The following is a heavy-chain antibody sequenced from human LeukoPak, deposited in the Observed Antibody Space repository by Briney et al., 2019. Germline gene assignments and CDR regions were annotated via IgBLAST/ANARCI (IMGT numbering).Heavy chain of an antibody. CDR1: GGSISSYY. J-gene: IGHJ4*02. CDR3: ARDAYRSGFFFDY. D-gene: IGHD6-19*01. Sequence: SETLSLSCTVSGGSISSYYWSWIRQPPGKGLEWIGYIYYSGSTNYNPSLTSRVTISGNTSKNQFALKLSSVSAADTAVYYCARDAYRSGFFFDYWGQGTLVTVSS. V-gene: IGHV4-59*01. CDR2: IYYSGST.